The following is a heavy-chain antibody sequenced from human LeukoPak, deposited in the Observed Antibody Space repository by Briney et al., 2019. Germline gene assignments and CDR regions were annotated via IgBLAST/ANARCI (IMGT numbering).Heavy chain of an antibody. CDR1: GGSISSGDYY. CDR3: ARDRMAKYYYDSSGYQ. Sequence: SETLSFTCTVSGGSISSGDYYWSWIRQPPGKGLEWVGYIYYSGSTYYNPSLKSRVTISVDTSKNQFSLKLSSVTAADTAVYYCARDRMAKYYYDSSGYQWGQGTLVTVSS. V-gene: IGHV4-30-4*08. CDR2: IYYSGST. J-gene: IGHJ4*02. D-gene: IGHD3-22*01.